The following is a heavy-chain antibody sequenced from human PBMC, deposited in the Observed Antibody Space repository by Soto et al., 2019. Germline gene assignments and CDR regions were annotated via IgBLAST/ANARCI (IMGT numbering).Heavy chain of an antibody. CDR3: AKDLRYDYVWGSYSLGY. CDR2: VSYDGTDK. V-gene: IGHV3-30*18. J-gene: IGHJ4*02. CDR1: GFTFSSFG. D-gene: IGHD3-16*01. Sequence: QVLLVQSGGGVVQPGRSLRLSCAASGFTFSSFGMHWVRQVPGKGLEWLAVVSYDGTDKYYADSVKGRFTISRDNSRDTLYLQMNSLTAEDTAVYYCAKDLRYDYVWGSYSLGYWGQGTLVTVSS.